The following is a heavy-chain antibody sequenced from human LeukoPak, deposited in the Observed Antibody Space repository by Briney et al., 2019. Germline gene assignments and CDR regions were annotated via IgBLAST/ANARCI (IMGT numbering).Heavy chain of an antibody. CDR1: GGSISSYY. J-gene: IGHJ5*02. Sequence: SETLSLTCTVSGGSISSYYWSWIRQPPGNGLEWIGEINHSGSTNYNPSLKSRVTISVDTSKNQFSLKLSSVTAADTAVYYCARGYYDFWSGYYTGWFDPWGQGTLVTVSS. CDR3: ARGYYDFWSGYYTGWFDP. D-gene: IGHD3-3*01. V-gene: IGHV4-34*01. CDR2: INHSGST.